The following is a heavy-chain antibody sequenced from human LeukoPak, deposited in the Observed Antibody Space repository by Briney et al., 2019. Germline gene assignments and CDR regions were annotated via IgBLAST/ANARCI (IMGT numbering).Heavy chain of an antibody. CDR1: GYSISSGYY. CDR3: ASLLLWFGELFGGYDAFDI. Sequence: SETLSLTCTVSGYSISSGYYWGWIRQPPGKGLEWIGSIYHSGSTYYNPSLKSRVTISVDTSKNQFSLKLSSVTAADTAVYYCASLLLWFGELFGGYDAFDIWGQGTMVTVSS. D-gene: IGHD3-10*01. V-gene: IGHV4-38-2*02. J-gene: IGHJ3*02. CDR2: IYHSGST.